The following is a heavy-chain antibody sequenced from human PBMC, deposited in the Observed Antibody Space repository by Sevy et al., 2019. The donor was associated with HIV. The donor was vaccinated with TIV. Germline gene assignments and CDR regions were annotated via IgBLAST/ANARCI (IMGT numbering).Heavy chain of an antibody. V-gene: IGHV1-2*02. CDR2: INPNSGGT. CDR3: AIPLYTRYYDPNAFDI. J-gene: IGHJ3*02. Sequence: ASVKVSCKASGYTFTGYYMHWVRQAPGQGLEWMGWINPNSGGTNYAQKFQGRVTMTRETSISTAYMELSRLRSDDTAVYYCAIPLYTRYYDPNAFDIWGEGTMFTVSS. D-gene: IGHD3-22*01. CDR1: GYTFTGYY.